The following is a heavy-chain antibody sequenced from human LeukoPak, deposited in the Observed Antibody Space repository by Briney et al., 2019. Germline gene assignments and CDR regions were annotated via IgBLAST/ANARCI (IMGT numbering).Heavy chain of an antibody. CDR1: GGTFSSYG. Sequence: ASVKVSCKASGGTFSSYGISWVRQAPGQGLEWMGWISAYNGNTNYAQKLQGRVTMTTDTSTSTAYMELRSLRSDDTAVYYCARVRGGGVVPADFDYWGQGTLVTVSS. CDR3: ARVRGGGVVPADFDY. D-gene: IGHD2-2*01. CDR2: ISAYNGNT. V-gene: IGHV1-18*01. J-gene: IGHJ4*02.